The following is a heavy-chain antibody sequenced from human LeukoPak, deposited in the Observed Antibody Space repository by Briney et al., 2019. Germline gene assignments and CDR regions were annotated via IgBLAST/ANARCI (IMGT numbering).Heavy chain of an antibody. CDR1: GFTFSSYG. CDR3: ARMFSTMVRGKFDY. D-gene: IGHD3-10*01. J-gene: IGHJ4*02. V-gene: IGHV3-30*03. Sequence: GGTLRLSCAASGFTFSSYGMGWVRQAPGKGLEWVAVISYDGSNKYYADSVKGRFTISRDNSKNTLYLQMNSLRAEDTAVYYCARMFSTMVRGKFDYWGQGTLVTVSS. CDR2: ISYDGSNK.